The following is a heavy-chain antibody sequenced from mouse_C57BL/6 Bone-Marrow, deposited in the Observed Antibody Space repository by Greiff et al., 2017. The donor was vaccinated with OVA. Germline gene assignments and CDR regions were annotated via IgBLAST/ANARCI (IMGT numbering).Heavy chain of an antibody. CDR3: ARSANWDLYAMDY. Sequence: QVQLQQPGAELVKPGASVKLSCKASGYTFTSYWMQWVKQRPGQGLEWIGEIDPSDSYTNYNQKFKGKVTLTVDTASSTAYMQLSSLTSEDSAVYYCARSANWDLYAMDYWGQGTSVTVSS. J-gene: IGHJ4*01. V-gene: IGHV1-50*01. CDR2: IDPSDSYT. CDR1: GYTFTSYW. D-gene: IGHD4-1*01.